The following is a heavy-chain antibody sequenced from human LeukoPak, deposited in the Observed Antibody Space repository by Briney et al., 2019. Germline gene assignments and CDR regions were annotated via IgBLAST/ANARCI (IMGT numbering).Heavy chain of an antibody. V-gene: IGHV1-2*02. D-gene: IGHD5-12*01. J-gene: IGHJ5*02. CDR3: ARGGGYSGYEFDP. Sequence: VASVKVSCKASGYTFTGYYMHWVRQAPGQGLEWMGWINPNSGGTHYAPKSQGRVTMTRDTPIRTASIEPSRLRSADTAPSYSARGGGYSGYEFDPWGQGTLVTVCS. CDR1: GYTFTGYY. CDR2: INPNSGGT.